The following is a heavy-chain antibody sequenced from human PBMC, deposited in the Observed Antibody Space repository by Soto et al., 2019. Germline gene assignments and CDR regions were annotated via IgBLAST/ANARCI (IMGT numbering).Heavy chain of an antibody. V-gene: IGHV4-59*12. CDR1: GDSISNYY. CDR2: VSSSGGT. J-gene: IGHJ5*02. D-gene: IGHD3-9*01. Sequence: SETLSLTCVVSGDSISNYYWRWIRQPPWKGLEWIGDVSSSGGTNYNPSLKSRLTVSLDTSKSQFSLKLSSVTAADTAVYYCARSRRDILTGYYNVGPWFDPWGQGTLVTVSS. CDR3: ARSRRDILTGYYNVGPWFDP.